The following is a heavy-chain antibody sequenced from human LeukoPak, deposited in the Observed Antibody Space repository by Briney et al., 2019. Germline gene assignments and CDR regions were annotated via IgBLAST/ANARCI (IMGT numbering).Heavy chain of an antibody. J-gene: IGHJ4*02. CDR2: INPNSGGT. V-gene: IGHV1-2*02. CDR3: AKNLGDYGSGSYFSQTDY. CDR1: GYTFTGYY. Sequence: ASVKVSCKASGYTFTGYYMHWVRQAPGQGLEWMGWINPNSGGTNYAQKFQGRVTMTRDTSISTAYMELSRLRSDDTAVYSCAKNLGDYGSGSYFSQTDYWGQGTLVTVSS. D-gene: IGHD3-10*01.